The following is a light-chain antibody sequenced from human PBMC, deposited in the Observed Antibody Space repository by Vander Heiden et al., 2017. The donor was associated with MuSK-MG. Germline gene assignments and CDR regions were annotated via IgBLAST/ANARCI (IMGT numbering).Light chain of an antibody. V-gene: IGLV3-25*03. Sequence: SYELTQPPSVSVSPGQTARITCSGDALPKEYAYWYQQRPGQAPGMVIYKDTERPSGIPERFSGSSSGTTVTLIISGVQAEDEAAYYCQSADSDSHMLFGGGTQVYVL. J-gene: IGLJ2*01. CDR2: KDT. CDR3: QSADSDSHML. CDR1: ALPKEY.